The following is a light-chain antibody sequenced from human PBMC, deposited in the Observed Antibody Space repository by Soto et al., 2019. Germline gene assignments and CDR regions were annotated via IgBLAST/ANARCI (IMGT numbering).Light chain of an antibody. V-gene: IGLV1-40*01. CDR3: QSSDSSLREV. CDR2: GDS. J-gene: IGLJ1*01. CDR1: SSNIGAGYA. Sequence: QSVLTQPPSVSGAPGQRVTISCTGSSSNIGAGYAVQWYQQLPGTAPKLLIYGDSNRPSGVPDRFSGSRSGTSASLAITGLQAEDEADYYCQSSDSSLREVFGAGTKVTVL.